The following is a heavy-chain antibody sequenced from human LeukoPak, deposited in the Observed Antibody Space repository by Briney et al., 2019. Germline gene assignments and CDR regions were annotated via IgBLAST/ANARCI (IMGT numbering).Heavy chain of an antibody. J-gene: IGHJ4*02. Sequence: ASVKVSCKASGYSFTSYYMHWVRQAPGQGLEWMGIINPSGGSTSYAQKFQGRVTMTRDMSTSTVYMELGSLRSEDTAVYYCARGVPKQLGDYWGQGTLITVSS. CDR1: GYSFTSYY. CDR3: ARGVPKQLGDY. D-gene: IGHD6-13*01. CDR2: INPSGGST. V-gene: IGHV1-46*01.